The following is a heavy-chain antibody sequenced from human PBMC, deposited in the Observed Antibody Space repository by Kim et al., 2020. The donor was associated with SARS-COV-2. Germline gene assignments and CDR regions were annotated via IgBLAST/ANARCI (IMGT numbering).Heavy chain of an antibody. CDR3: ARGVSGSYYTAFDY. J-gene: IGHJ4*02. Sequence: AQQYQGRVTMTRDKSISTAYMELSRRRSDDTAVYYCARGVSGSYYTAFDYWGQGTLVTVSS. V-gene: IGHV1-2*02. D-gene: IGHD1-26*01.